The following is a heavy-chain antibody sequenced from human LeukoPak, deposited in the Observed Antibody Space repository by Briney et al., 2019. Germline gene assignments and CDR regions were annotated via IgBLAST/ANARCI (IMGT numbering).Heavy chain of an antibody. D-gene: IGHD5-24*01. Sequence: GGSLRLSCEASGFTFRNYYISWFRQAPGKGLEWVSWISADGNIIRYADSVKGRFIISRDNTGNSLYLQMNSLGVDDTAMYYCVRDQPLWGTEKDGFDFWGRGTKVTVSS. CDR3: VRDQPLWGTEKDGFDF. J-gene: IGHJ3*01. V-gene: IGHV3-11*04. CDR2: ISADGNII. CDR1: GFTFRNYY.